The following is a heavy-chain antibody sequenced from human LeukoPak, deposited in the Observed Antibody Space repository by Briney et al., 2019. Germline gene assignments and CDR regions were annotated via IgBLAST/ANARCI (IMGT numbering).Heavy chain of an antibody. CDR1: GFTFSSYG. V-gene: IGHV3-30*02. Sequence: PGGSLRLSCAASGFTFSSYGRHWVRQAPGKGLEWVAFIRYDGSNKYYADSVKGRFTISRDNSKNTLYLQMNSLRAEDTAVYYCAKMPIPRYSYGPIDYWGQGTLVTVSS. D-gene: IGHD5-18*01. CDR2: IRYDGSNK. J-gene: IGHJ4*02. CDR3: AKMPIPRYSYGPIDY.